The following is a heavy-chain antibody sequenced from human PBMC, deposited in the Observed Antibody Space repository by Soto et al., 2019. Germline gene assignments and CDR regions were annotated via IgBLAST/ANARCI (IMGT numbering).Heavy chain of an antibody. CDR1: GFTFSSYG. V-gene: IGHV3-33*01. Sequence: QVQLVESGGGVVQPGRSLILSCAASGFTFSSYGMHWVRQAPGKGLEWVAVIWYDGSNKYYADSVKGRFTISRDNSKNTLYLQMNSLRAEDTAVYYCARGSLGIVGATTSNGYYFDYWGQGTLVTVSS. CDR2: IWYDGSNK. CDR3: ARGSLGIVGATTSNGYYFDY. J-gene: IGHJ4*02. D-gene: IGHD1-26*01.